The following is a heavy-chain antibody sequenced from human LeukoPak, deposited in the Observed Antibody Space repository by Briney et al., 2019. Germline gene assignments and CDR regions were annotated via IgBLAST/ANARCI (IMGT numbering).Heavy chain of an antibody. Sequence: ASVKVSCKASGYTFTSYYMHWVRQAPGQGLEWMGIINPSGGSTSYAQKLQGRVTMTTDTSTSTAYMELRSLRSDDTAVYYCARVPTVAGGYYYYMDVWGKGTTVTISS. CDR1: GYTFTSYY. V-gene: IGHV1-46*01. CDR2: INPSGGST. J-gene: IGHJ6*03. CDR3: ARVPTVAGGYYYYMDV. D-gene: IGHD6-19*01.